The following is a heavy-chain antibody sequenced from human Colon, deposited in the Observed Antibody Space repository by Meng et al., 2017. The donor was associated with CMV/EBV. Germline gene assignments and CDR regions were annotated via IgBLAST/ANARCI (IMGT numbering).Heavy chain of an antibody. V-gene: IGHV1-2*02. D-gene: IGHD6-19*01. CDR3: ARESSGWFDY. CDR1: GYTFTSFD. CDR2: INPNSGGT. Sequence: ASVKVSCKASGYTFTSFDINWVRQAPGQGLEWMGWINPNSGGTNYAQKFQGRVTMTRDTSISTAYMELSRLRSDDTAVYYCARESSGWFDYWGQGTLVTVSS. J-gene: IGHJ4*02.